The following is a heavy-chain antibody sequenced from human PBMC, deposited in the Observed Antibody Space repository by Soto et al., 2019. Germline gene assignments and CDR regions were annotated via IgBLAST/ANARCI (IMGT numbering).Heavy chain of an antibody. CDR1: GFTFSSYG. D-gene: IGHD5-18*01. V-gene: IGHV3-30*18. Sequence: QVQLVESGGGVVQPGRSLRLSCAASGFTFSSYGMHWVRQAPGKGLEWVAVIYYDGSNKYYADSVKGRFTISRDNSKNTLYLQMNSLRAEDTAVYYCAKELWLGRGYYYYYGMDVWGQGTTVTVSS. CDR3: AKELWLGRGYYYYYGMDV. J-gene: IGHJ6*02. CDR2: IYYDGSNK.